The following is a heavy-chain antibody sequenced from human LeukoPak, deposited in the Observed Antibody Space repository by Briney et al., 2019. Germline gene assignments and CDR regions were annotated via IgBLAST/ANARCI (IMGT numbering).Heavy chain of an antibody. J-gene: IGHJ3*02. CDR2: IYYSGST. V-gene: IGHV4-39*02. D-gene: IGHD6-13*01. CDR3: AREASSSWDHDAFDI. CDR1: GGSISSSSYY. Sequence: SETLSLTCTVSGGSISSSSYYWGWIRQPPGKGLEWIGSIYYSGSTYYNPSLKSRVTISVDTSKNQFSLQLNSVTPEDTAVYYCAREASSSWDHDAFDIWGQGTMVTVSS.